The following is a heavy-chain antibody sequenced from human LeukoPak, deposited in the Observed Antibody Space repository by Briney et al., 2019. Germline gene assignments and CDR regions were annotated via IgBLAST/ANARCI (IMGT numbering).Heavy chain of an antibody. V-gene: IGHV3-7*01. J-gene: IGHJ4*02. Sequence: GGSLRLSCAASGFTFTRYWMAWVRQAPGKGLEWVANIKQDGSEQYHVDSVRGRFTMSRDNTKNIVFLQMDSQRVEDTAVYYCARVSRSGYYGEYWGQGTTVTVSS. CDR1: GFTFTRYW. D-gene: IGHD3-3*01. CDR2: IKQDGSEQ. CDR3: ARVSRSGYYGEY.